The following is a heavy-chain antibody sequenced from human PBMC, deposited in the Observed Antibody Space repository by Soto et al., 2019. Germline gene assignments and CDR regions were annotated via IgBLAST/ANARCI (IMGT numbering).Heavy chain of an antibody. CDR1: RYTLSNYW. CDR3: ARLVSLLQPIDS. CDR2: IFPRDFDV. J-gene: IGHJ5*01. Sequence: GQSWKIYSGTARYTLSNYWIGWVRLRPGGGLEWLGLIFPRDFDVRYSPSFEGQVTISADRSTATVFLQWRSLEASDSALYFCARLVSLLQPIDSWGQGTPVTGSS. D-gene: IGHD4-4*01. V-gene: IGHV5-51*06.